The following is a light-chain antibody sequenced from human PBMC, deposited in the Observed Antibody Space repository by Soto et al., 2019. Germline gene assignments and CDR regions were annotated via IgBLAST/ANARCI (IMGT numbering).Light chain of an antibody. CDR3: AAWDDTLSGLV. J-gene: IGLJ2*01. CDR2: RAD. Sequence: QSALTQPPSASGTPGQTVTISCSGRSSNIGGNYVYWYQQLPGTAPRLVLYRADQRPSGVPDRFSGSKSGTSASLAISGLRSEDEADYFCAAWDDTLSGLVFGGGTKVTVL. V-gene: IGLV1-47*01. CDR1: SSNIGGNY.